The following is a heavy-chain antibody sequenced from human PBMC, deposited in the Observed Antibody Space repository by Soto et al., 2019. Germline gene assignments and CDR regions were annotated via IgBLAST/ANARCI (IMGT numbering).Heavy chain of an antibody. CDR2: IHYSGST. J-gene: IGHJ4*01. Sequence: TLYVTCTVSGGSISNGGYYWNWVRQHPGKGLEWIGYIHYSGSTWYNPSLESRVTISVDTSKDQFSLKLRSVTAADTAVYYCARVRGSGSYAAYYFDSWGKRTLVTVSS. D-gene: IGHD3-10*01. CDR1: GGSISNGGYY. CDR3: ARVRGSGSYAAYYFDS. V-gene: IGHV4-31*03.